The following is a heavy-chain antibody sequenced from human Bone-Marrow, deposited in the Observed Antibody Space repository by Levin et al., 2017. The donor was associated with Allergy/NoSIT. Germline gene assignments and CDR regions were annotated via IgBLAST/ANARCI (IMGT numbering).Heavy chain of an antibody. Sequence: PGGSLRLSCAASGFTFSTSGMHWVRQAPGKGLEWVALISFDGSNKLSAGSVKGRFTISRDNSKNTLYLQMDSLRVDDTAVYYCAKDWDYGYTSPAIDYWGQGTLVTVSA. CDR2: ISFDGSNK. V-gene: IGHV3-30*18. CDR1: GFTFSTSG. CDR3: AKDWDYGYTSPAIDY. J-gene: IGHJ4*02. D-gene: IGHD3-16*01.